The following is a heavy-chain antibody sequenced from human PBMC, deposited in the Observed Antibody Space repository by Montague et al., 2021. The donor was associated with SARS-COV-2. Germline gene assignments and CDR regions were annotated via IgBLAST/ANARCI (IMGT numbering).Heavy chain of an antibody. CDR3: AREKTVRGIYYFGMDV. V-gene: IGHV3-7*03. J-gene: IGHJ6*02. CDR1: DFSSDLSW. D-gene: IGHD4-11*01. CDR2: IMADGSQK. Sequence: SLRLSCAASDFSSDLSWMSWVRQAPGKGLEWVAHIMADGSQKYYVDSVKGRFTISRDKAYKSVYLQMNSLRVEDTAVYYCAREKTVRGIYYFGMDVWGQGTTVTVSS.